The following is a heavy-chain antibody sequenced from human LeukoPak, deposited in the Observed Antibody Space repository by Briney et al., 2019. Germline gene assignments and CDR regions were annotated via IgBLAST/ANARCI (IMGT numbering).Heavy chain of an antibody. CDR2: ISYSGST. J-gene: IGHJ4*02. Sequence: PSETLSLTCTVSGGSISSSSYYWGWIRQPPGKGLEWIGYISYSGSTNYNPSLKSRVTVSADTSKNQFSLKLSSVTAADTAVYYCARTVPAAFVYFDFWGQGALVTVSS. V-gene: IGHV4-61*05. CDR3: ARTVPAAFVYFDF. CDR1: GGSISSSSYY. D-gene: IGHD2-2*01.